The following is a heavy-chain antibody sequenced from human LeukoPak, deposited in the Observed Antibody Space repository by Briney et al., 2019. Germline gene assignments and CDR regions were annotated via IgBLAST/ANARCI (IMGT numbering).Heavy chain of an antibody. CDR2: INTNSGGP. CDR3: ARDQGYPQLANFDY. CDR1: GYTFTDYF. D-gene: IGHD6-13*01. J-gene: IGHJ4*02. Sequence: ASACVSCKVSGYTFTDYFMHGVRQAPAQGRGWMGWINTNSGGPKYAQKFRGRVTMTRDTSLSTAYMELRRLRSDDTAVYYCARDQGYPQLANFDYWGQGTLVTVSS. V-gene: IGHV1-2*02.